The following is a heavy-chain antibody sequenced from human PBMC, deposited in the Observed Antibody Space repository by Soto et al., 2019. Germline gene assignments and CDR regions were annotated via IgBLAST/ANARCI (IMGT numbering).Heavy chain of an antibody. J-gene: IGHJ4*02. CDR3: ARGSTVTTGFDY. CDR1: GDSVSSDSAA. CDR2: TYYRSKWYY. Sequence: LSLTCAISGDSVSSDSAAWNWIRQSPSRGLEWLGRTYYRSKWYYSYAVSLKSRMTINPDTSKNQFSLQLNSVTPDDTAVYYCARGSTVTTGFDYWGQGTLVTVSS. D-gene: IGHD4-17*01. V-gene: IGHV6-1*01.